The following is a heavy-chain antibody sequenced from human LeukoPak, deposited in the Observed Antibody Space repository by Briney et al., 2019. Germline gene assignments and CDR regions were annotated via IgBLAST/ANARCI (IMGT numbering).Heavy chain of an antibody. J-gene: IGHJ4*02. Sequence: ASVKVSCKASGYTVTSYYMHWVRQAPGQGLEWMGILNPSGGSSSYAQKFQGRATLTRATSTSTVYMELSSLRSEDTAVYYCARDSGGNLLYWGQGTLVTVSS. D-gene: IGHD4-23*01. CDR3: ARDSGGNLLY. V-gene: IGHV1-46*01. CDR1: GYTVTSYY. CDR2: LNPSGGSS.